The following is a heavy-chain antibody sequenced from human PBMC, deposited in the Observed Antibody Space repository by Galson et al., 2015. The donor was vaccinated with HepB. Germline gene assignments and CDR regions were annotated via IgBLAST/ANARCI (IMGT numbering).Heavy chain of an antibody. CDR2: IRSKANSYAT. CDR1: GFTFSGSA. V-gene: IGHV3-73*01. CDR3: IRVWDDFEGEYGWFDP. J-gene: IGHJ5*02. Sequence: SLRLSCAASGFTFSGSAMHWVRQASGKGLEWVGRIRSKANSYATEYAASVKGRFSISRDDSENTAYLQMNSLKTEDTAVYYCIRVWDDFEGEYGWFDPWGQGTLVTVSS. D-gene: IGHD3-3*01.